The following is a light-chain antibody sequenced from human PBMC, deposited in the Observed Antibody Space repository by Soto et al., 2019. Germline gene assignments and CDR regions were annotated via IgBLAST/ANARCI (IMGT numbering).Light chain of an antibody. Sequence: EIVLTQSPATLSLSPGERATLSCRASQGVSSYLAWYQQKPGQPPRLLIYDASNRATGIPARFSGSGSGTDFTLTISSLEPEDFAVYYCQQLSNWPQWTFGQGTKVEIK. V-gene: IGKV3-11*01. J-gene: IGKJ1*01. CDR1: QGVSSY. CDR3: QQLSNWPQWT. CDR2: DAS.